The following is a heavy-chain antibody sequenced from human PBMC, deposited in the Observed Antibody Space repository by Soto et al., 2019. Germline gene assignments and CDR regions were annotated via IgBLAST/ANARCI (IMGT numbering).Heavy chain of an antibody. CDR3: ARGARITMIVVPRGYFDY. CDR2: INHSGST. CDR1: GGSFSGYY. D-gene: IGHD3-22*01. J-gene: IGHJ4*02. Sequence: SETLSLTCAVYGGSFSGYYWSWIRQPPGKGLEWIGEINHSGSTNYNPSLKSRVTISVDTSKSQFSLKLSSVTAADTAVYYCARGARITMIVVPRGYFDYWGQGTLVTVSS. V-gene: IGHV4-34*01.